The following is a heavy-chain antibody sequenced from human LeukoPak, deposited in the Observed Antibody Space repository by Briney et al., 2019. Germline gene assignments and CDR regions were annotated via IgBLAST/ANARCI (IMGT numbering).Heavy chain of an antibody. Sequence: PSETLSLTCTVPGGSISSSSDYWGWIRKPPGKGLEWIGSIYYSGSTYYNPSLKSRVTISGDTSKNQFSLKLSSVTAADTAVYYCARQAPYFDYWGQGTLVTVSS. CDR1: GGSISSSSDY. V-gene: IGHV4-39*01. CDR3: ARQAPYFDY. J-gene: IGHJ4*02. CDR2: IYYSGST.